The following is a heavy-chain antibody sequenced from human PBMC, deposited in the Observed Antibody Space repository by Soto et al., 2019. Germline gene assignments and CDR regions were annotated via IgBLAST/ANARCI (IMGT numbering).Heavy chain of an antibody. CDR3: VRSSEQLIPFVNFDY. J-gene: IGHJ4*02. V-gene: IGHV1-8*01. D-gene: IGHD6-6*01. CDR2: LNPHSGNT. CDR1: GYTFTTHD. Sequence: QVQLVQSGAEVKKPGASVKVSCKTSGYTFTTHDINWVRQATGQGLEWMGWLNPHSGNTGYAQKFQGRVTMSRDNSISTAYMEMSSLKSEDTAVYYCVRSSEQLIPFVNFDYWGQGTRVTVSS.